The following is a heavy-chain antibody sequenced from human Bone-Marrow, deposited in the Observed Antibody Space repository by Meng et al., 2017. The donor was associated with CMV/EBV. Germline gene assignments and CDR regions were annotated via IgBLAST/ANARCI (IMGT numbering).Heavy chain of an antibody. D-gene: IGHD2-2*01. V-gene: IGHV3-21*01. CDR3: ARESRSSTSSDAFDI. CDR1: GFTFSSYS. CDR2: ISSSSSYI. Sequence: GESLKISCAASGFTFSSYSMNWVRQAPGKGLEWVSSISSSSSYINYADSVKGRFTISRDNAKNSLYLQMNSLRAEDTAVYYCARESRSSTSSDAFDIWGQGTMVTVSS. J-gene: IGHJ3*02.